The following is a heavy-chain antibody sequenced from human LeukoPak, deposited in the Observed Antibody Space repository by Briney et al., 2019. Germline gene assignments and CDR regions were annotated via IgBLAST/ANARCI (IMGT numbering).Heavy chain of an antibody. CDR3: ARAYRYSGSYGH. J-gene: IGHJ4*02. Sequence: ASVKVSCKASGYTFTGYYMHWVRQAPGQGLEWMGWINPNSGGTNYAQKFQGRVTMTRDTSISTAYMELSRLRSEDTAVYYCARAYRYSGSYGHWGQGTLVTVSS. CDR1: GYTFTGYY. V-gene: IGHV1-2*02. CDR2: INPNSGGT. D-gene: IGHD1-26*01.